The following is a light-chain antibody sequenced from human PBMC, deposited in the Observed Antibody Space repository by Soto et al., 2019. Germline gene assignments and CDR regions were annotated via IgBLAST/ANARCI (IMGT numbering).Light chain of an antibody. CDR2: GAS. J-gene: IGKJ1*01. V-gene: IGKV3-15*01. CDR1: QSVSSN. CDR3: QQYNDWFRT. Sequence: EIVMTQSPATLSLSPGDRATLSCRASQSVSSNLAWYQQKPGQAPRLLMYGASTRATGIPARFSGSGSGTEFTLTISSLQSEDFAVYYCQQYNDWFRTFGQGTKVEIK.